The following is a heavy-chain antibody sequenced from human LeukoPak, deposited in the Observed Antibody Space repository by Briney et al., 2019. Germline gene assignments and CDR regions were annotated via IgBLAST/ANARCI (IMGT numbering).Heavy chain of an antibody. Sequence: GGSLRLSCAASGFTFSSSGMHWVRQAPGKGLEWVAVISYDGSNKYYADSVKGRFTFSRDNSKNTLYLQMNSLRAENTAVYYCAKEYCSNSVCHSLDYWGQGTLVTVSS. V-gene: IGHV3-30*18. CDR3: AKEYCSNSVCHSLDY. CDR2: ISYDGSNK. D-gene: IGHD2-8*01. CDR1: GFTFSSSG. J-gene: IGHJ4*02.